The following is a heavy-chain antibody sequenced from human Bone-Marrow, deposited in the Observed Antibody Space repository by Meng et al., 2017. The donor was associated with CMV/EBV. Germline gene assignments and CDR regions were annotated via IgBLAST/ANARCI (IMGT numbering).Heavy chain of an antibody. CDR2: SNVGNSNT. D-gene: IGHD6-13*01. V-gene: IGHV1-3*02. CDR3: ARGFGYSSSSDY. CDR1: GYTFTSYA. J-gene: IGHJ4*02. Sequence: ASVKVSCKASGYTFTSYAMHWVRQAPGQRLEWMGWSNVGNSNTKFSQEFQGRVTITRDTSASTAYMELSSLRSEDMAVYHCARGFGYSSSSDYWGQGTLVTVSS.